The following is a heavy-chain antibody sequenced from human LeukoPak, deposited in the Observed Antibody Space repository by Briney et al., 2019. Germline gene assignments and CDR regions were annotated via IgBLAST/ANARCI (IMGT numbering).Heavy chain of an antibody. CDR2: ISGGGDST. D-gene: IGHD1-26*01. CDR1: GFTFSTYA. V-gene: IGHV3-23*01. Sequence: PGGSLRLSCAASGFTFSTYAMSWVRQAPGKGLEWVSAISGGGDSTSYADSVKSRFTISRDNSKNTLYLQMNSLRAEGPAIYYCAKESGSYYGNFDYWGQGTLVTVSS. CDR3: AKESGSYYGNFDY. J-gene: IGHJ4*02.